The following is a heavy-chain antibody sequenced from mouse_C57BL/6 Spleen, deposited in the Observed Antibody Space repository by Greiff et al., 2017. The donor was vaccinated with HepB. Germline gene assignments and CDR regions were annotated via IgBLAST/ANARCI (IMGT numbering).Heavy chain of an antibody. Sequence: VKLMESGPGLVQPSQRLSITCTVSGFSLTSYGVHWVRQSPGKGLEWLGVIWRGGSTDYNAAFMSRLSITKDNSKSQVFFKMNSLQADDTAIYYCAKGGAQAKNYFDYWGQGTTLTVSS. CDR2: IWRGGST. CDR1: GFSLTSYG. V-gene: IGHV2-5*01. J-gene: IGHJ2*01. D-gene: IGHD3-2*02. CDR3: AKGGAQAKNYFDY.